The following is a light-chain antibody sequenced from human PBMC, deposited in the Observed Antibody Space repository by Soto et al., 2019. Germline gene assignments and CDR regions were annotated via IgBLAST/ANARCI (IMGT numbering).Light chain of an antibody. V-gene: IGKV3-20*01. J-gene: IGKJ5*01. Sequence: ETVLTQSPGTLSLSPGERATLSCRASHSVTSGYLAWYQQQPNQAPRLLIYGASYRATGIPDRFSGGGSGTDFTLTISRLEPEDFAAYYCQHYSSSPPAITFGQGTRLEIK. CDR1: HSVTSGY. CDR3: QHYSSSPPAIT. CDR2: GAS.